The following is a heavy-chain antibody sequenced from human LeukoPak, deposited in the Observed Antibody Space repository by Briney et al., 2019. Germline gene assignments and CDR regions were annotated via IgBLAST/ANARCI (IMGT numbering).Heavy chain of an antibody. CDR1: GFSLRDYY. J-gene: IGHJ4*02. Sequence: PGGSLRLSCAASGFSLRDYYMSWIRQAPGKGLEWVSYISTDSVYTNYADPVKGRFTISRDNAKNSLYLQLNSLRAEDTAVYYCARELHGTGDQWGQGTLVTVSS. CDR2: ISTDSVYT. CDR3: ARELHGTGDQ. D-gene: IGHD3-10*01. V-gene: IGHV3-11*05.